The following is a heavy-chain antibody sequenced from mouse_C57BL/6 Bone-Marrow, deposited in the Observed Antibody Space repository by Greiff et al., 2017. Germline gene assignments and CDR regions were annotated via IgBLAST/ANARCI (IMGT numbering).Heavy chain of an antibody. J-gene: IGHJ3*01. CDR3: ATDGYYVSLAY. Sequence: QVQLQQPGAELVRPGTSVKLSCKASGYTFTSYWMHWVKQRPGQGLEWIGVIDPSDSYTNYNQKFKGKATLTVDTSSSTAYMQLSSLTSEDSAVYYCATDGYYVSLAYWGQGTLVTVSA. D-gene: IGHD2-3*01. CDR1: GYTFTSYW. CDR2: IDPSDSYT. V-gene: IGHV1-59*01.